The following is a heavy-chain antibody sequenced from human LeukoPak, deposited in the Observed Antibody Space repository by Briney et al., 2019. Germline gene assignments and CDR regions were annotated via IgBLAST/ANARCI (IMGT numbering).Heavy chain of an antibody. CDR2: ISGYNGNT. CDR1: GYTFAIYG. Sequence: ASVKVSCKTSGYTFAIYGITWVRQAPGQGLEWMGWISGYNGNTNFAQRFQGRVSLTTHTSATTAYMELRSLTSDDTAVYYCAKDYSGSGSVHFEHWGQGTLVTVSS. J-gene: IGHJ4*02. CDR3: AKDYSGSGSVHFEH. D-gene: IGHD3-10*01. V-gene: IGHV1-18*01.